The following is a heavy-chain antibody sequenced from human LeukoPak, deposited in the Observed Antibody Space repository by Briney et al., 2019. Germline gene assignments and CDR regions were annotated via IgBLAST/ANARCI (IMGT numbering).Heavy chain of an antibody. V-gene: IGHV3-66*01. Sequence: GGSLRLSCAASGFNFDDYVMSWVRQAPGKGLEWVSVIYSGGSTYYADSVKGRFTISRDNSKNTLYLQMNSLRAEDTAVYYCARRYYDGSFDYWGQGTLVTVSS. J-gene: IGHJ4*02. CDR3: ARRYYDGSFDY. CDR1: GFNFDDYV. CDR2: IYSGGST. D-gene: IGHD3-22*01.